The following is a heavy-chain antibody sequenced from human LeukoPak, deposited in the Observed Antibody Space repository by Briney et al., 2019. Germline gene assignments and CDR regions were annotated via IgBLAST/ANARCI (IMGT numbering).Heavy chain of an antibody. V-gene: IGHV4-34*01. Sequence: PSETLSLTCAVYVGTFSDYYWNWIRQSPGKGLEWIGEVNDSGNTNVNPSLRSRVIISADTSNNQFSLKLSSVTAADTAVYYCARDRSNYYDSSGKGYYYYMDVWGKGTTVTISS. CDR1: VGTFSDYY. J-gene: IGHJ6*03. D-gene: IGHD3-22*01. CDR3: ARDRSNYYDSSGKGYYYYMDV. CDR2: VNDSGNT.